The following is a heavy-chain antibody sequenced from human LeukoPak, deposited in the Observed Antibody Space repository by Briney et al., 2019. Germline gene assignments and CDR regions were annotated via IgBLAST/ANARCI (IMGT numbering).Heavy chain of an antibody. CDR1: GFTFSSYA. V-gene: IGHV3-30-3*01. CDR3: AFSGDMAVAGTNDAFDI. D-gene: IGHD6-19*01. J-gene: IGHJ3*02. Sequence: GRSLRLSCAASGFTFSSYAMHWVRQAPGKGLEWVAVISYDGSNKYYADSVKGRFTISRDNSKNTLYLQMNSLRAEDTAVYYCAFSGDMAVAGTNDAFDIWGQGTMVTVSS. CDR2: ISYDGSNK.